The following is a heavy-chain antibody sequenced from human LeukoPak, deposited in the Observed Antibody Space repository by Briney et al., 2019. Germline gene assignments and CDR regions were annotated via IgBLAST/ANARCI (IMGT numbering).Heavy chain of an antibody. CDR1: GFTFSSYA. J-gene: IGHJ5*02. CDR3: AKKSGNPSGWFDP. CDR2: ISGSGGGT. V-gene: IGHV3-23*01. Sequence: PGGSLRLSCAASGFTFSSYAMTWVRQAPGKGLEWVSTISGSGGGTYYADSVKGRFTVSRDNSKNTLYLQMNSLRAEDTAVYYCAKKSGNPSGWFDPWGQGTLVTVSS. D-gene: IGHD1-1*01.